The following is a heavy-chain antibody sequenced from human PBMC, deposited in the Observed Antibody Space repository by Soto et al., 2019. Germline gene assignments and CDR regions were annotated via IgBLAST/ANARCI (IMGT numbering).Heavy chain of an antibody. D-gene: IGHD3-22*01. V-gene: IGHV1-18*01. J-gene: IGHJ3*01. Sequence: QVQLVQSGAEVKKPGASVRVSCKTSGYTFINYGITWVRQAPGQGLEWMGWLSAYNGDTSSSEKLQDRFTMTTDRSTSTAYMELRSLRSDDTAVYYCARAFFYQGSDSRGYSFDAFDFWGPGTLVTVSS. CDR2: LSAYNGDT. CDR1: GYTFINYG. CDR3: ARAFFYQGSDSRGYSFDAFDF.